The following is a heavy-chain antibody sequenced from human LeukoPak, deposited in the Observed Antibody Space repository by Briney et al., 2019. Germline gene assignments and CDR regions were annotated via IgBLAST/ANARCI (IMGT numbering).Heavy chain of an antibody. Sequence: TPSGTLSLTCAGSGGSISSSNWWSWVRQPPGKGLEWIGEIYHSGSTNYNPSLKSRVTISVDKSKDQFSLKLSSVTAADTAVYYCARATWSSSWTHFDYWGQGTLVTVSS. CDR3: ARATWSSSWTHFDY. CDR1: GGSISSSNW. J-gene: IGHJ4*02. V-gene: IGHV4-4*02. D-gene: IGHD6-13*01. CDR2: IYHSGST.